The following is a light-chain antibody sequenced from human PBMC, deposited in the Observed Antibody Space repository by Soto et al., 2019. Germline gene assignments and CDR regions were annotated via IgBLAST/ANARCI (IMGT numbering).Light chain of an antibody. CDR1: QDIGNE. V-gene: IGKV1-39*01. CDR3: QQSYSTPPT. CDR2: RAS. J-gene: IGKJ1*01. Sequence: DRVTITCRASQDIGNELGWFQQKPGRAPKRLIYRASNLESGVPSRFSGSGSGTDFTLTISSLQPEDFATYYCQQSYSTPPTFGQGTKVDIK.